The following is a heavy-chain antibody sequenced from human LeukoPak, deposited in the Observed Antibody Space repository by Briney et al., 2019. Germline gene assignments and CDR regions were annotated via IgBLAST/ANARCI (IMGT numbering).Heavy chain of an antibody. CDR3: VSHRYAYIHILDY. CDR2: INHSGST. V-gene: IGHV4-34*01. CDR1: GGSFSGYY. Sequence: PSETLSLTCAVYGGSFSGYYWSWIRQPPGKGLEWIGEINHSGSTNYNPSLKSRVTISVDTSKNQFSLKLSSVTAADTAVYYCVSHRYAYIHILDYWGQGTLVTVSS. J-gene: IGHJ4*02. D-gene: IGHD5-24*01.